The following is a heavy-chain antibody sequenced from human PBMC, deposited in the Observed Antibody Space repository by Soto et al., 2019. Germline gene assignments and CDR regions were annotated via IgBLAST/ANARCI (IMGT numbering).Heavy chain of an antibody. CDR1: GYTFTSYG. D-gene: IGHD3-16*01. J-gene: IGHJ3*02. Sequence: GASVKVSCKASGYTFTSYGISWVRQAPGQGLEWMGWISAYNGNTNYAQKLQGRVTMTIDTSTSTAYMELRSLRSDDTAVYYCATSIMGNGAFDIWGQGTMVTVSS. V-gene: IGHV1-18*01. CDR2: ISAYNGNT. CDR3: ATSIMGNGAFDI.